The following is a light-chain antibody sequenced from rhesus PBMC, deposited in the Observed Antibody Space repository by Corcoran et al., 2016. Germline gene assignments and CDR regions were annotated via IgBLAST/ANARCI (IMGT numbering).Light chain of an antibody. Sequence: DIQMTQSPSSLSASVGDRVTITCQASQSLSNYLNWYQQKPGKIPMLLIYIASSLKSGIPSRFIGSGSWTDFTLTISSLQPTDFSTYYYQQGYSYPWPFGQGTKVDIK. CDR1: QSLSNY. CDR2: IAS. CDR3: QQGYSYPWP. V-gene: IGKV1S9*01. J-gene: IGKJ1*01.